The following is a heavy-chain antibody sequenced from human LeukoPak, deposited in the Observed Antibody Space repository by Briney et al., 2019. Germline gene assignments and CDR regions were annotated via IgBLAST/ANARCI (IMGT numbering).Heavy chain of an antibody. V-gene: IGHV3-53*01. J-gene: IGHJ4*02. Sequence: GGSLRLSCAASGLTVSNNDVSWVRRAPGKGLEWVSVIDIRGDTYYAEAVKGRFTISRDKSKNTVSLQMDSLRAEDTAVYFCARRTGYGYGLDCWGQGTLVTVSS. CDR1: GLTVSNND. CDR3: ARRTGYGYGLDC. D-gene: IGHD5-18*01. CDR2: IDIRGDT.